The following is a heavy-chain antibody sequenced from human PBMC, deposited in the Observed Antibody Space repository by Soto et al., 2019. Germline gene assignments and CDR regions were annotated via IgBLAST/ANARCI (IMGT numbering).Heavy chain of an antibody. CDR1: GDSGSRNRAA. J-gene: IGHJ3*02. CDR2: TYYRSKWYN. CDR3: ALPRGPYYDFWSGYAFDI. Sequence: SQTLSLTCAVSGDSGSRNRAAWNWIRQSPSRGLEWLGRTYYRSKWYNDYAVSVKSRITINPDTSKNQFSLKLSSVTAADTAVYYCALPRGPYYDFWSGYAFDIWGQGTMVTVSS. D-gene: IGHD3-3*01. V-gene: IGHV6-1*01.